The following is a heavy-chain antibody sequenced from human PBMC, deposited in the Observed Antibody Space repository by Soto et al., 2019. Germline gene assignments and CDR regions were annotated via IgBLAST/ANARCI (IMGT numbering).Heavy chain of an antibody. CDR3: ATPPPYSSSSYYYYGMDV. V-gene: IGHV3-33*01. CDR1: GFTFSSYG. J-gene: IGHJ6*02. Sequence: QVQLVESGGGVVQPGRSLRLSCAASGFTFSSYGMHWVRQAPGKGLEWVAVIWYDGSNKYYADSVKGRFTISRDNSKNTLYLQMNSLRAEDTAVYYCATPPPYSSSSYYYYGMDVWGQGTTVTVSS. CDR2: IWYDGSNK. D-gene: IGHD6-6*01.